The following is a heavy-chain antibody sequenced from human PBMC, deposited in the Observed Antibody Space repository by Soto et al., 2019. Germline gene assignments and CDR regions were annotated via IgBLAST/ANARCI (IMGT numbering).Heavy chain of an antibody. D-gene: IGHD5-12*01. CDR3: ASWGFIVATNWYFDL. CDR2: IKQDGNEE. Sequence: EAQLVESGGGLVQPGGSLRLSCAASGFTFSSYWMSWVRQAPGKGLEWVANIKQDGNEESYVDSVKGRFTISRDNTKNSLFLQMNSLRAEATAVYYCASWGFIVATNWYFDLWGRGTLVTVSS. V-gene: IGHV3-7*01. CDR1: GFTFSSYW. J-gene: IGHJ2*01.